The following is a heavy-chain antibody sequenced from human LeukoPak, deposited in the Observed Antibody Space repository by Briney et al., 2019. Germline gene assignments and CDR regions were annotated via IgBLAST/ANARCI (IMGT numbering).Heavy chain of an antibody. CDR3: AREGNCSSTSCYALQYYYYYGMDV. CDR2: ISAYNGNT. J-gene: IGHJ6*02. CDR1: GYTFTSYG. V-gene: IGHV1-18*01. Sequence: ASVKVSCKASGYTFTSYGFSWVRQAPGQGLEWMGWISAYNGNTNYAQKFQGRVTMTTDTSTNTAYMELRSLRSDDTAVYYCAREGNCSSTSCYALQYYYYYGMDVWGQGTTVTVSS. D-gene: IGHD2-2*01.